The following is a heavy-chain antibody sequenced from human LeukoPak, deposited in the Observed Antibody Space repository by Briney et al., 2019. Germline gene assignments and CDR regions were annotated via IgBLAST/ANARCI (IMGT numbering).Heavy chain of an antibody. Sequence: PSETLSLTCTVSGGSISSYYWSWIRQPPGKGLEWIGYIYYSGSTNYNPSLKSRVTISVDTSKNQFSLKLSSVTAADTAVYYCARHPSVAGTKCGFDHWGQGTLVTVFS. V-gene: IGHV4-59*08. CDR3: ARHPSVAGTKCGFDH. CDR2: IYYSGST. J-gene: IGHJ4*02. CDR1: GGSISSYY. D-gene: IGHD6-19*01.